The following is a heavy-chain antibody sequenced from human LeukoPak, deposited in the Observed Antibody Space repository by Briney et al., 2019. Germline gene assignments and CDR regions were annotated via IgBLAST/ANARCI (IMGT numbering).Heavy chain of an antibody. Sequence: SETLSLTCAVYGGSFSGYYWSWIRQPPGKGLEWIGEINHSGSTNYNPSLKSRVTISVDTSKNQFSPKLSSVTAADTAVYYCARGRDSSGYGPFDYWGQGTLVTVSS. J-gene: IGHJ4*02. CDR2: INHSGST. D-gene: IGHD3-22*01. CDR3: ARGRDSSGYGPFDY. CDR1: GGSFSGYY. V-gene: IGHV4-34*01.